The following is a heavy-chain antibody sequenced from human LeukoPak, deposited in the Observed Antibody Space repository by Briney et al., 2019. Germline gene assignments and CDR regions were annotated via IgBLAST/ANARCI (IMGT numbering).Heavy chain of an antibody. CDR3: ARDAGVVRGDCPDY. J-gene: IGHJ4*02. V-gene: IGHV3-21*01. CDR2: ISSSSYI. CDR1: GFTFSSYS. D-gene: IGHD2-21*02. Sequence: PGGSLRLSCAASGFTFSSYSMNWVRQAPGKGLEWVSSISSSSYIYYADSVKGRFTISRDNAKNSLYLQMNSLRAEDTAVYYCARDAGVVRGDCPDYWGQGTLVTVSS.